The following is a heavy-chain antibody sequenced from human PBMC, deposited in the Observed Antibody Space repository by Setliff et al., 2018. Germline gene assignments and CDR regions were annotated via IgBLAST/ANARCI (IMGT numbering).Heavy chain of an antibody. CDR3: ARSCGGLDYGVYYYYYGMDV. Sequence: GASVKVSCKASGGTFSSYAISWVRQAPGQGLEWMGGIIPIFGTANYAQKFQGRVTITADESTSTAYMELSSLRSEDTAVYYCARSCGGLDYGVYYYYYGMDVWGQGTTVTVSS. D-gene: IGHD4-17*01. J-gene: IGHJ6*02. CDR2: IIPIFGTA. CDR1: GGTFSSYA. V-gene: IGHV1-69*13.